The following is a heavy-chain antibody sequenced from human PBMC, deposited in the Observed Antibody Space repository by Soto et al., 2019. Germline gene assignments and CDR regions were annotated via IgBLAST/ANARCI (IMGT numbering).Heavy chain of an antibody. J-gene: IGHJ4*02. CDR1: GFTFSNHS. Sequence: GGSLRLCCAASGFTFSNHSMNCVRQAPGKGLEWVSSISSSSSYIYYADSVKGRFTISRDNAKNSLYLQMNSLRAEDTAVYYCARDQPGYSYGYGLGYWGQGTLVTVSS. D-gene: IGHD5-18*01. V-gene: IGHV3-21*01. CDR2: ISSSSSYI. CDR3: ARDQPGYSYGYGLGY.